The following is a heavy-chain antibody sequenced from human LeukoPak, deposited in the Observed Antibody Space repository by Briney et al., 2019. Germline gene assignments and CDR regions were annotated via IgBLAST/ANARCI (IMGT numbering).Heavy chain of an antibody. D-gene: IGHD6-19*01. J-gene: IGHJ4*02. Sequence: GGSLRLSCAASGFTFDNYAMHWVRQAPGKGLEWVSRISWNSDNIGYADSVKGRFTISRDNAKNSLYLQMNSLTADDTASYYCAKDAAAVAGHFDSWGQGTLVTVSS. CDR1: GFTFDNYA. CDR2: ISWNSDNI. V-gene: IGHV3-9*01. CDR3: AKDAAAVAGHFDS.